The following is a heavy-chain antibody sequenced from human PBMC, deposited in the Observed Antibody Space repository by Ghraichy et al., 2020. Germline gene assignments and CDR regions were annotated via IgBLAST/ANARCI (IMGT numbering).Heavy chain of an antibody. CDR1: GFTFSTYW. J-gene: IGHJ5*01. CDR2: IKQDGSET. CDR3: AREEEEQWSITAPGWFDT. V-gene: IGHV3-7*03. Sequence: GGSLRLSCAASGFTFSTYWMSWVRQAPGKGLEWVANIKQDGSETYYVDSVKGRFTISRDNAKNSLYLQMNSLRAEDTAVYYCAREEEEQWSITAPGWFDTWGQGTLVSVYS. D-gene: IGHD6-19*01.